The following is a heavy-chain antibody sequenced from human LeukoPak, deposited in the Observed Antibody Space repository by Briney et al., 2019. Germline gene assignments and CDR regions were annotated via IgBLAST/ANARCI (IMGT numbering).Heavy chain of an antibody. CDR1: GFTFNNHA. V-gene: IGHV3-23*01. Sequence: GGSLRLSCVVSGFTFNNHAMSWVRQAPGKGLEWVSAISGSGDNTFYAGSVRGRFTISRDNSKNTLYLQMDSLRAEDTAVYYCARGYYDSSGYYPDYWGQGTLVTVSS. J-gene: IGHJ4*02. D-gene: IGHD3-22*01. CDR2: ISGSGDNT. CDR3: ARGYYDSSGYYPDY.